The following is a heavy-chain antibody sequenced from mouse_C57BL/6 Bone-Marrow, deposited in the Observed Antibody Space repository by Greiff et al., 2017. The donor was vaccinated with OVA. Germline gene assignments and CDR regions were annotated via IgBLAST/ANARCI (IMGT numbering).Heavy chain of an antibody. CDR3: ARRVYYGNGAD. CDR2: IGPGSGST. CDR1: GYTFTDYY. D-gene: IGHD1-1*01. Sequence: QVQLQQSGAELVKPGASVKISCKASGYTFTDYYINWVKQRPGQGLEWIGKIGPGSGSTHYNEKFKGKATLPADKSSITADMQLSSLTSEDSAVYFCARRVYYGNGADWGQGTLVTVSA. V-gene: IGHV1-77*01. J-gene: IGHJ3*01.